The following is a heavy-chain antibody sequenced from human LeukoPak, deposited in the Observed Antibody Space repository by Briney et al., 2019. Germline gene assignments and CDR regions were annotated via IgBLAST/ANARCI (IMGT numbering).Heavy chain of an antibody. V-gene: IGHV4-30-2*01. D-gene: IGHD5-18*01. Sequence: SQTLSLTCAVSGGSISSGGYSWSWIRQPPGKGLEWIGYIYHNGNTYYSPSLKSRVTISVDRSKNQLSLKLSSVTAADAAIYYCASGGYSYGFDYWGQGTLVTVSS. CDR2: IYHNGNT. CDR3: ASGGYSYGFDY. J-gene: IGHJ4*02. CDR1: GGSISSGGYS.